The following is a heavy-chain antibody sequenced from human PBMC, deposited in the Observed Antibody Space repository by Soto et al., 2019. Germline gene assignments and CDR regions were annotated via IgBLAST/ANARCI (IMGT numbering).Heavy chain of an antibody. V-gene: IGHV4-30-4*01. CDR2: IYYSGST. D-gene: IGHD6-13*01. J-gene: IGHJ6*02. CDR1: GGSISSGDYY. CDR3: ARLHAPCSSSWYRPGYYGMDV. Sequence: PSETLSLTCTVSGGSISSGDYYWSWIRQPPGKGLEWIGYIYYSGSTYYNPSLKSRVTISVDTSKNQFSLKLSSVTVADTAVYYCARLHAPCSSSWYRPGYYGMDVWGQGTTVTVSS.